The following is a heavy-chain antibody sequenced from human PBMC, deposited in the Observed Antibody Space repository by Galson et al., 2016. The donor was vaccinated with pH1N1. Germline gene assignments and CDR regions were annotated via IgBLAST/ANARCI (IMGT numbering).Heavy chain of an antibody. CDR1: GFTFSDYG. CDR2: IFGSAAKT. J-gene: IGHJ4*02. CDR3: AKDHPSEGWPGLVS. Sequence: SLRLSCAASGFTFSDYGMTWVRQAPGKGLEWVSAIFGSAAKTFYADSVMGRFTISRDNSKNTLYLQMNSLRGEDTAIYYCAKDHPSEGWPGLVSWGQGTL. V-gene: IGHV3-23*01.